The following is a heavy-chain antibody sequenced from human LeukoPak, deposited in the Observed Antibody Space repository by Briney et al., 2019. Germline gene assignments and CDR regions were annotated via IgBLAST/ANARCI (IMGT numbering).Heavy chain of an antibody. CDR3: AELGITMIGGV. Sequence: GGSLRLSCAASRFTFSSYSMNWVRQAPGKGLEWVSSISSSDIYYADSVKGRVTISRDNAKNSLYLQMNSLRAEDTAVYYCAELGITMIGGVWGKGTTVTISS. CDR1: RFTFSSYS. J-gene: IGHJ6*04. V-gene: IGHV3-21*01. D-gene: IGHD3-10*02. CDR2: ISSSDI.